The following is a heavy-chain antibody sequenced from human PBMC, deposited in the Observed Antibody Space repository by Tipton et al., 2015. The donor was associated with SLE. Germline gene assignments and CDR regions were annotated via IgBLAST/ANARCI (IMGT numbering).Heavy chain of an antibody. CDR2: IYARGGT. V-gene: IGHV4-61*02. D-gene: IGHD1-26*01. J-gene: IGHJ2*01. Sequence: LRLSCTVSGGSISSGNYYWSWIRQTAGKGLEWLGRIYARGGTNYNPSLKNLVTISVDTSKNQFSLKLTSVTAADTAVYYCARRLGRGFSHWYFDVWGRGTLVAVSS. CDR1: GGSISSGNYY. CDR3: ARRLGRGFSHWYFDV.